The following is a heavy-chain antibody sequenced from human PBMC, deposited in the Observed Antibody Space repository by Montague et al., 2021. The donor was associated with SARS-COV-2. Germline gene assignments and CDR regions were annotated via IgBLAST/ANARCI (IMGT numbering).Heavy chain of an antibody. D-gene: IGHD1-7*01. CDR3: ARLLLELPGDY. V-gene: IGHV4-39*01. Sequence: SETLSLTCTVSGVSISGSNYYWAWIRRPPGKGLEWIGSIYYSGSTYDNPSLKSRVSISVDTSKNQFSLKPNSVTAADTAVYYCARLLLELPGDYWGQGTLVTVSS. CDR1: GVSISGSNYY. CDR2: IYYSGST. J-gene: IGHJ4*02.